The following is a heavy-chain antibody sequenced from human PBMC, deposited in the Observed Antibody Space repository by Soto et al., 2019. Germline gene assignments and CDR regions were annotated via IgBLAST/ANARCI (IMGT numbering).Heavy chain of an antibody. CDR3: ARDLAWKRGKVGRYYYGMDV. J-gene: IGHJ6*02. CDR1: VFIFSDYY. V-gene: IGHV3-11*06. Sequence: QVLLVESGGGLVKAGGSLRLSCAASVFIFSDYYMSWVRQTPGKGLEWVSYISTRSTYTNYADSVKGRFTISRDNTKNSLYLQMDSLRVEDTAVYYCARDLAWKRGKVGRYYYGMDVWGQGTTVTVSS. CDR2: ISTRSTYT. D-gene: IGHD1-1*01.